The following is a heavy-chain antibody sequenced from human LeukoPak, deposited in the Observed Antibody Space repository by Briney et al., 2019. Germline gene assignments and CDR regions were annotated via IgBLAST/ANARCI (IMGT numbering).Heavy chain of an antibody. CDR3: ARDSSGSCFDY. D-gene: IGHD6-19*01. J-gene: IGHJ4*02. CDR2: ISYEGSNK. Sequence: GRSLRLSCAASGFXFSSYAIHWVRQAPGKGLEWVALISYEGSNKYYADSVKGRFTISRDNSKNTLYLQMNSLRAEDTAVYYCARDSSGSCFDYWGQGTLVTVSS. CDR1: GFXFSSYA. V-gene: IGHV3-30-3*01.